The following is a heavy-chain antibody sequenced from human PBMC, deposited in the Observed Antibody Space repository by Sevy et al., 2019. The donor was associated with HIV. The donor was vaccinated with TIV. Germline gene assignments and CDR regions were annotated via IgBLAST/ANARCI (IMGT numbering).Heavy chain of an antibody. CDR1: GFTFNSYA. V-gene: IGHV3-23*01. CDR3: AKDGVYGGNFEHFQH. CDR2: INGSCGTT. Sequence: GGSLRLSCAASGFTFNSYAMSGVRQAPWKGLEGVSSINGSCGTTYFADSVKGRFTISRDNSKNTLYLQMNSLRAEDTALYYCAKDGVYGGNFEHFQHWGQGTLVTVSS. D-gene: IGHD4-17*01. J-gene: IGHJ1*01.